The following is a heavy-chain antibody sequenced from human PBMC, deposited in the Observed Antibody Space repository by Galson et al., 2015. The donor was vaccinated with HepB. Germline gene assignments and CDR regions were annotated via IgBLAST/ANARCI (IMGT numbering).Heavy chain of an antibody. CDR3: ARGRGLIHDSSGYPVDY. CDR1: GGTFSSYT. J-gene: IGHJ4*02. D-gene: IGHD3-22*01. V-gene: IGHV1-69*02. Sequence: SVEVSCKASGGTFSSYTISWVRQAPGQGLEWMGRIIPILGIANYAQKFQGRVTITADKSTSTAYMELSSLRSEDTAVYYCARGRGLIHDSSGYPVDYWGQGTLVTVSS. CDR2: IIPILGIA.